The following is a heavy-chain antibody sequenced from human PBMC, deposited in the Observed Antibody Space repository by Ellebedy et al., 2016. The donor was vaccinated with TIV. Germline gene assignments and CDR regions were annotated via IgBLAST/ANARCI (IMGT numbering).Heavy chain of an antibody. Sequence: GESLKISCATSGFTFYSHDVNWVRQAPGKGLEWVSSILGHGLDIKSADSLKDRFTTSRDNSKNSLYLQMNSLRADDTALYYCASAARGSGAYESFWGQGTLVTVSS. V-gene: IGHV3-21*01. CDR2: ILGHGLDI. D-gene: IGHD5-12*01. CDR3: ASAARGSGAYESF. CDR1: GFTFYSHD. J-gene: IGHJ4*02.